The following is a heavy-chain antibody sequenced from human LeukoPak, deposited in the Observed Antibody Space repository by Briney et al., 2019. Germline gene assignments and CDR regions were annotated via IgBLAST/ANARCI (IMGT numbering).Heavy chain of an antibody. V-gene: IGHV3-21*01. Sequence: GGSLRLSCAVSGFTFSTYIMNWVRQAPGKGLEWVSSISSTGSFIYYADSVKGQFTISRDNARNSLYLQMNSLRAEDTAVYYCARDARANWGSDAFDIWGRGTMVTVSS. CDR1: GFTFSTYI. J-gene: IGHJ3*02. CDR2: ISSTGSFI. D-gene: IGHD7-27*01. CDR3: ARDARANWGSDAFDI.